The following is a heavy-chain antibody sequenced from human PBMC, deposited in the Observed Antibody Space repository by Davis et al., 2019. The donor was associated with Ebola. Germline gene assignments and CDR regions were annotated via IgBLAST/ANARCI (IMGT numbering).Heavy chain of an antibody. CDR3: VRYPPSNWNEFDY. Sequence: ASVKVSCKASGYTFTTYDINWVRQATGQGLEWMGWMNPKTGNTGYAQKFQGRVTMTRDTSITTAYMELSSLTSEDTAVYYCVRYPPSNWNEFDYWGQGILVTVSS. V-gene: IGHV1-8*01. D-gene: IGHD1-20*01. J-gene: IGHJ4*02. CDR2: MNPKTGNT. CDR1: GYTFTTYD.